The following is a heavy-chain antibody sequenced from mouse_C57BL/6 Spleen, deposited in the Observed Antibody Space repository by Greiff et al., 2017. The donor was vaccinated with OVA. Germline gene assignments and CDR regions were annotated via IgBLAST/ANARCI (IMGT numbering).Heavy chain of an antibody. D-gene: IGHD1-1*01. Sequence: EVQLQQSGPELVKPGASVKISCKASGYTFTDYYMNWVKQSHGKSLEWIGDINPNNGGTSYNQKFKGKATLTVDKSSSTAYMELRSLTSEDSAVYYCARGIYYYGSSPLPFDYWGQGTTLTVSS. J-gene: IGHJ2*01. CDR2: INPNNGGT. CDR3: ARGIYYYGSSPLPFDY. CDR1: GYTFTDYY. V-gene: IGHV1-26*01.